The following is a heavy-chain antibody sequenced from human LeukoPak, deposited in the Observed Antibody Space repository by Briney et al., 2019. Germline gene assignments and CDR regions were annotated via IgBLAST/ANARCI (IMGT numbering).Heavy chain of an antibody. J-gene: IGHJ6*02. V-gene: IGHV1-18*01. CDR2: ITAYNGNT. CDR1: GYTFTGYG. Sequence: ASVTLSCTASGYTFTGYGISWVRQAPGQGLEWMGWITAYNGNTRYAQKLQGRVTMTTDTSTTTAYMELRSLTSDDTAVYYCARTTQRRDSTLDVWGQGTTVTVSS. D-gene: IGHD5-24*01. CDR3: ARTTQRRDSTLDV.